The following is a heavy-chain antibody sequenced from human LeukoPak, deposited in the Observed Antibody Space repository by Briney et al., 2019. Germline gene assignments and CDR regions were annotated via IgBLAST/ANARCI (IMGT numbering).Heavy chain of an antibody. J-gene: IGHJ4*01. V-gene: IGHV3-66*02. CDR3: VRQGGGDNCR. CDR1: GFTFDDYA. D-gene: IGHD4-23*01. Sequence: PGRSLRLSCAASGFTFDDYAMHWVRQAPGKGLEWVSIMYPWGSAFYTDSVKGRFTVTRDESKNMMFLQMNTLRPDDTAMYYCVRQGGGDNCRWGQGALVTVSS. CDR2: MYPWGSA.